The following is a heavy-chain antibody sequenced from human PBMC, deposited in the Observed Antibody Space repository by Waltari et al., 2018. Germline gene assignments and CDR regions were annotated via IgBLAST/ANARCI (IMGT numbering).Heavy chain of an antibody. CDR1: GFTFSSYW. V-gene: IGHV3-74*01. J-gene: IGHJ4*02. CDR3: ARAGGGMATICDY. Sequence: EVQLLESGGGLVQPGGSLRLSCAASGFTFSSYWMHWVRQAPGKGLVWVSRINSDGSSTSYADSVKGRFTISRDNAKNTLYLQMNSLRAEDTAVYYCARAGGGMATICDYWGQGTLVTVSS. D-gene: IGHD5-12*01. CDR2: INSDGSST.